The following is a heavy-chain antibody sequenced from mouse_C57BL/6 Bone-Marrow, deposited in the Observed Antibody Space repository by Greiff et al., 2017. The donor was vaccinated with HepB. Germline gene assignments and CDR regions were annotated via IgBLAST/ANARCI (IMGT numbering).Heavy chain of an antibody. CDR3: ARRAYFDY. CDR1: GFTFSDYY. D-gene: IGHD3-3*01. CDR2: INYDGSST. V-gene: IGHV5-16*01. J-gene: IGHJ2*01. Sequence: DVKLVESEGGLVQPGSSMKLSCTASGFTFSDYYMAWVRQVPEKGLEWVANINYDGSSTYYLDSLKSRFIISRDNAKNILYLQMSSLKSEDTATYYCARRAYFDYWGQGTTLTVSS.